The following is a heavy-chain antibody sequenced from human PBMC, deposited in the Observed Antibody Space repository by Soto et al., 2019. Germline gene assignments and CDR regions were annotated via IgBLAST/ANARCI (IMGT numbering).Heavy chain of an antibody. Sequence: GGSLRLSCEASGFTFNTYSMHWVRQPPGKGLEWLAAIWYDGTQKYYADSVKGRFIISRDNSKKTLYLEMNSLRAEDTAVYYCARAGGTTVTGLWHFDSWGQGTLVTVSA. CDR3: ARAGGTTVTGLWHFDS. D-gene: IGHD4-17*01. V-gene: IGHV3-33*01. CDR2: IWYDGTQK. J-gene: IGHJ4*02. CDR1: GFTFNTYS.